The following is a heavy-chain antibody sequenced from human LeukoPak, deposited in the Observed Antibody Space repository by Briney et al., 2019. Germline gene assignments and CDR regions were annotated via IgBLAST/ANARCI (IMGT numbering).Heavy chain of an antibody. V-gene: IGHV1-69*13. CDR3: ARGSALLALSFDY. J-gene: IGHJ4*02. Sequence: ALVKVSCKASGYTFTGYYMHWVRQAPGQGLEWMGGIIPIFGTANYAQKFQGRVTITADESTSTAYMELSSLRSEDTAVYYCARGSALLALSFDYWGQGTLVTVSS. CDR2: IIPIFGTA. D-gene: IGHD2-15*01. CDR1: GYTFTGYY.